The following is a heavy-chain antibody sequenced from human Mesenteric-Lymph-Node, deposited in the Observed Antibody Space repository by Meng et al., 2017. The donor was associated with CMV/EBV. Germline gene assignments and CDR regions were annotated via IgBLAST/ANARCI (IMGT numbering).Heavy chain of an antibody. D-gene: IGHD1-26*01. J-gene: IGHJ4*02. Sequence: LSCAASGFTLSNYWMHWVRQAPGKGLGWVSRIDSYGSTITYADSVKGRFTISRDNAKNTLYLEMNGLRVDDTAVHYCVRDLTVGALQYWGQGTLVTVSS. V-gene: IGHV3-74*01. CDR2: IDSYGSTI. CDR1: GFTLSNYW. CDR3: VRDLTVGALQY.